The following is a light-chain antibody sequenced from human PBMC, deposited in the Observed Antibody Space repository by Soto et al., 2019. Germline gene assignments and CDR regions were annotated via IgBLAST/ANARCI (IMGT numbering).Light chain of an antibody. CDR1: SSNIGSNT. V-gene: IGLV1-44*01. CDR2: SNN. J-gene: IGLJ2*01. CDR3: AAWDDSMNGVV. Sequence: QSVLTQPPSASGTPGQRVTISCSGSSSNIGSNTVNWYQPLPGTAPKLLIYSNNQRPSGFPDRFSGSKSGTSASLAISGLQSEDEADYCCAAWDDSMNGVVFGGGIKVTV.